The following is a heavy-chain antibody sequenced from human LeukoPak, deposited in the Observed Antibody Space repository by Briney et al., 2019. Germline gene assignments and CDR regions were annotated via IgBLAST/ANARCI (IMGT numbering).Heavy chain of an antibody. CDR2: IYSGGRT. D-gene: IGHD6-13*01. CDR1: GFTVSSNY. J-gene: IGHJ4*02. CDR3: ARYSSSWYTFDY. Sequence: PGGSLRLSCVASGFTVSSNYMTWVRQAPGKGLEWVSIIYSGGRTYYADSVKGRFTISRDNSKNTLYLQMNSLRAEDTAVYYCARYSSSWYTFDYWGQGTLVTVSS. V-gene: IGHV3-66*01.